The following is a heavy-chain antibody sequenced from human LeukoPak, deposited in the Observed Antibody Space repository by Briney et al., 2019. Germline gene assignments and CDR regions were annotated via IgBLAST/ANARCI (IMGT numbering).Heavy chain of an antibody. CDR1: GGSISSHY. D-gene: IGHD6-13*01. CDR2: IYHSGST. J-gene: IGHJ4*02. Sequence: SETLSLTCTVSGGSISSHYWSWIRQPPGKGLEWIGYIYHSGSTNYNPSLKSRVTISVDTSKNQFSLKLSSVTAADTAVYYCARGGLGYPDYWGQGTLVTVSS. CDR3: ARGGLGYPDY. V-gene: IGHV4-59*11.